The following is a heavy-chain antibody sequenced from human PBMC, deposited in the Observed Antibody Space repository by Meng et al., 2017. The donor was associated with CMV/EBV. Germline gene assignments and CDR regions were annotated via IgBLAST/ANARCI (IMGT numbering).Heavy chain of an antibody. CDR3: ARALGYCSSTSCYPVRWFDP. CDR1: GGSFSGYY. CDR2: INHSGST. Sequence: GSLRLSCAVYGGSFSGYYWSWIRQPPGKGLEWIGEINHSGSTNYNPSLKSRVTISVDTSKNQFSLKLSSVTAADTAVYYCARALGYCSSTSCYPVRWFDPWGQGTLVTVSS. J-gene: IGHJ5*02. D-gene: IGHD2-2*01. V-gene: IGHV4-34*01.